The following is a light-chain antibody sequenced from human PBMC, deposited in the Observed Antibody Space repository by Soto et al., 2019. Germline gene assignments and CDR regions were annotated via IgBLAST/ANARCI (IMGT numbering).Light chain of an antibody. Sequence: QSVLTQSPSASASLGASVKFTCTLSSGHSSYAIAWHQQQPEKGPRYLMKLNSDGSHSKGDGIPDRFSGPSSGAERYLTISSLQSEDEADYYCQTWGSGIRVVFGGGTKLTVL. V-gene: IGLV4-69*01. CDR2: LNSDGSH. CDR1: SGHSSYA. CDR3: QTWGSGIRVV. J-gene: IGLJ2*01.